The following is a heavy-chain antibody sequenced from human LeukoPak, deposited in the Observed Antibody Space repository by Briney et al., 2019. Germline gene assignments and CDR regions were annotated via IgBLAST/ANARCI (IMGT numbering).Heavy chain of an antibody. D-gene: IGHD3-16*01. J-gene: IGHJ4*02. CDR3: AREGRSVTDGY. CDR2: ISSSGST. V-gene: IGHV4-4*07. CDR1: GGSISSYY. Sequence: PSETLSLTCTVSGGSISSYYWTWIRQPAGRGLEWIGRISSSGSTNYNPSLKSRVTMSVDTSKNQFSLRLSSVTAADTAVYYCAREGRSVTDGYWGQGTLVTVSS.